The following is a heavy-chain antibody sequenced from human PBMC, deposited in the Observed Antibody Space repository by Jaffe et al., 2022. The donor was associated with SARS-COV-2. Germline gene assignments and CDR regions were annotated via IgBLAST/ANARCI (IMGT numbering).Heavy chain of an antibody. CDR3: TREVYDSSGYVWYYGMDV. CDR1: GFTFGDYA. J-gene: IGHJ6*02. V-gene: IGHV3-49*04. Sequence: EVQLVESGGGLVQPGRSLRLSCTASGFTFGDYAMSWVRQAPGKGLEWVGFIRSKAYGGTTEYAASVKGRFTISRDDSKSIAYLQMNSLKTEDTAVYYCTREVYDSSGYVWYYGMDVWGQGTTVTVSS. CDR2: IRSKAYGGTT. D-gene: IGHD3-22*01.